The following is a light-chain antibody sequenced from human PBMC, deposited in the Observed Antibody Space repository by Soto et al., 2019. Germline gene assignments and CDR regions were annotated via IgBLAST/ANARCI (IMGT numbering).Light chain of an antibody. Sequence: DIQMTQSPSTLSGSVGDRVTITCRASQTISSWLAWYQQKPGKAPKILIYDASSLESGVPSRFSGSGSGTEFTLTISSLQPDDFATYYCHHYRMYSPWTFGQGTKVDIK. CDR2: DAS. CDR3: HHYRMYSPWT. CDR1: QTISSW. V-gene: IGKV1-5*01. J-gene: IGKJ1*01.